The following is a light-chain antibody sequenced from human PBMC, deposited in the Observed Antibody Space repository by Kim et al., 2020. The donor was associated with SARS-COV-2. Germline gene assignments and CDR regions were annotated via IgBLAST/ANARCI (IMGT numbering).Light chain of an antibody. CDR3: GGWDSSLSAVV. V-gene: IGLV1-51*01. CDR2: DNN. J-gene: IGLJ2*01. Sequence: GQKVTISCSGNSSDIENIYISWFQQLPGTAPKLLIYDNNRRPSGIPDRFSASNSGTSATLGITGLQTGDEADYYCGGWDSSLSAVVFGGGTQLTVL. CDR1: SSDIENIY.